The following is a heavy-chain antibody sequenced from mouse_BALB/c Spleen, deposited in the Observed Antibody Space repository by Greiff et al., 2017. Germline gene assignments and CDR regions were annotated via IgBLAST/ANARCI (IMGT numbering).Heavy chain of an antibody. V-gene: IGHV5-12-2*01. CDR3: ARRGGNFYYYAMDY. J-gene: IGHJ4*01. Sequence: EVKVEESGGGLVQPGGSLKLSCAASGFTFSSYTMSWVRQTPEKRLEWVAYISNGGGSTYYPDTVKGRFTISRDNAKNTLYLQMSSLKSEDTAMYYCARRGGNFYYYAMDYWGQGTSVTVSS. CDR2: ISNGGGST. D-gene: IGHD2-1*01. CDR1: GFTFSSYT.